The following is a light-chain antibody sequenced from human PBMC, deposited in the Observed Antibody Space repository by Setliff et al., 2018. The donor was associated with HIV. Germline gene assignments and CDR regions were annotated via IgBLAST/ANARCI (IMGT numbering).Light chain of an antibody. CDR3: CSNTGSNTVV. J-gene: IGLJ1*01. Sequence: QSVLTQPASVSGSPGQSITISCTGTSNDVGRYDLVSWYQQHPARAPKLIIYQATRRPSGVSTRFSGSKSGNVASLTISGLQAEDEADYYCCSNTGSNTVVFGTGTKVTVL. CDR2: QAT. CDR1: SNDVGRYDL. V-gene: IGLV2-23*01.